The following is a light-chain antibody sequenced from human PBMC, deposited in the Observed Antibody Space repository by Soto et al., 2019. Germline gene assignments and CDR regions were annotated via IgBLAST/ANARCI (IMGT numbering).Light chain of an antibody. CDR3: QHYGSSPSFT. J-gene: IGKJ3*01. CDR2: VAF. V-gene: IGKV3-20*01. CDR1: QSVSSSY. Sequence: EIVLTQSPGTLSLSPGERATLACRASQSVSSSYLAWYQQKPGKAPRRLIYVAFGRDTGIPDRFSGSGSGTDFNLTISRLEPENVAVSYCQHYGSSPSFTFGPGNKVYIK.